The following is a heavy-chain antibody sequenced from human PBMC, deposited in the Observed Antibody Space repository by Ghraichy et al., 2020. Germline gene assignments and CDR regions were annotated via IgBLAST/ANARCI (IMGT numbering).Heavy chain of an antibody. CDR2: VSGYKGNT. CDR1: GITFSSSA. V-gene: IGHV3-23*01. J-gene: IGHJ4*01. CDR3: ATLAALDH. D-gene: IGHD6-13*01. Sequence: GGSLRLSCSASGITFSSSAMTWVRQAPGKGLEWVATVSGYKGNTYYADSVKGRFTISRDTSKNTLYLQMNSLRAEDTAEYYCATLAALDHWGQGTLVTVSS.